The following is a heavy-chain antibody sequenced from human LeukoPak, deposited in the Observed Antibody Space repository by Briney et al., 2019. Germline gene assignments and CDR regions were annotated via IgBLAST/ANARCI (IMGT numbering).Heavy chain of an antibody. Sequence: AESLSLTCTVSGGSISSYYWGWIRQAPGKGLEWIGSIYCSGSTSYNPSLKSRVTISVDTSKNQFSLKLNSVSAADTAVYYCARSDSALESGYDVEVTVAGTEGFDPWGQGTLVTVSS. CDR3: ARSDSALESGYDVEVTVAGTEGFDP. D-gene: IGHD6-19*01. CDR1: GGSISSYY. CDR2: IYCSGST. J-gene: IGHJ5*02. V-gene: IGHV4-39*01.